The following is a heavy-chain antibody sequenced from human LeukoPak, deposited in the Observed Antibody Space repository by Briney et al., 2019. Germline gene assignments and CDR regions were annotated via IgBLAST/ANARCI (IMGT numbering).Heavy chain of an antibody. V-gene: IGHV4-59*01. CDR2: IYYSGST. Sequence: SETLSLTCTVSGGSIISYYWSWIRQPPGKGLEWIGYIYYSGSTDYNPSLQSRVTISVDTSKNQFSLKLSSVTAADTAVYFCARTPCSGGSCYPDYWGQGTWSPSPQ. CDR1: GGSIISYY. J-gene: IGHJ4*02. CDR3: ARTPCSGGSCYPDY. D-gene: IGHD2-15*01.